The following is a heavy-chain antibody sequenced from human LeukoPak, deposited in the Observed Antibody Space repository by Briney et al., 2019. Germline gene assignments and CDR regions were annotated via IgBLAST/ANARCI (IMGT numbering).Heavy chain of an antibody. Sequence: GGSLRLSCAASGFTFSSYWMHWVRQAPGEGLVWVSRINTDGSTTNYADSMKGRFTISRDNAENTLYLQLNSLRAEDMAVYYCAKAGSYRFDDWGQGTLVTVSS. CDR1: GFTFSSYW. D-gene: IGHD1-26*01. CDR2: INTDGSTT. CDR3: AKAGSYRFDD. V-gene: IGHV3-74*01. J-gene: IGHJ4*02.